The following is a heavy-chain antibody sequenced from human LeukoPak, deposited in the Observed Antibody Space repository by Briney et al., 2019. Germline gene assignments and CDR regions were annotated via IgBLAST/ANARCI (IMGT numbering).Heavy chain of an antibody. CDR3: ARASYSDSSYFYYMDV. V-gene: IGHV3-48*01. Sequence: GGSLRLSCAASGFTFSSCSMSWVRQAPGKGLEWVSYISSSSSTIYYADSVKGRFTISRDNAKNSLYLQMNSLRAEDTAVYYCARASYSDSSYFYYMDVWGKGTTVTVSS. J-gene: IGHJ6*03. D-gene: IGHD4-11*01. CDR1: GFTFSSCS. CDR2: ISSSSSTI.